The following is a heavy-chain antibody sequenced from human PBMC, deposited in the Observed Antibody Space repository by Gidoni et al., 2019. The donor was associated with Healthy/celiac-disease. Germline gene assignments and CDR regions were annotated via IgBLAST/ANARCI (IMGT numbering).Heavy chain of an antibody. CDR1: GFTFRSYG. CDR3: ARSVQGISSSSWFDY. Sequence: QVQLVEYGGGVVQPGRSLRLSCAASGFTFRSYGMHWVRQAPGKGLEWVAVIWYDGSNKYCADSVKGRFTISRDNSKNTLYLQMNSLRAEDTAVYYCARSVQGISSSSWFDYWGQGTLVTVSS. CDR2: IWYDGSNK. J-gene: IGHJ4*02. D-gene: IGHD6-13*01. V-gene: IGHV3-33*01.